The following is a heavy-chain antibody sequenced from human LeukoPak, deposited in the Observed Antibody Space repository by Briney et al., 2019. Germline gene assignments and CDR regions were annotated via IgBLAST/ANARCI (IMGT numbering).Heavy chain of an antibody. CDR3: AAGDYFDY. Sequence: GGSLRLSCVTSGFTFTNYWMTWVRQAPGKGLEWVAVISYDRSNKYYADSVKGRFTISRDNSKNTLYLQMNSLRAEDTAVYYCAAGDYFDYWGQGTLVTVSS. D-gene: IGHD3-10*01. CDR2: ISYDRSNK. J-gene: IGHJ4*02. CDR1: GFTFTNYW. V-gene: IGHV3-30*03.